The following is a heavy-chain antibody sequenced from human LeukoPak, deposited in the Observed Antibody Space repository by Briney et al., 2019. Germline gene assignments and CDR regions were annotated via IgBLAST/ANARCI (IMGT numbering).Heavy chain of an antibody. CDR1: GFTFSSYW. D-gene: IGHD3-9*01. CDR2: IKQDGSEK. J-gene: IGHJ3*02. Sequence: PGGSLRLSCAASGFTFSSYWMSWVRQAPGKGLEWVANIKQDGSEKYYVDSVKGRFTISRDNAKNSLYLQMNSLRAEDTAVYYCARYDRNYDILTGYYNGAFDIWGQGTMVTVSS. V-gene: IGHV3-7*01. CDR3: ARYDRNYDILTGYYNGAFDI.